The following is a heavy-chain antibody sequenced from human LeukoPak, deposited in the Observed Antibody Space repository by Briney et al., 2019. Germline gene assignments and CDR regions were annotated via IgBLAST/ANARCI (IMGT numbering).Heavy chain of an antibody. CDR2: IWYDGSNK. CDR3: AREQLDAEYFQH. D-gene: IGHD6-13*01. Sequence: GGSRRLSCAASGFTFSSHGMHWVRQAPGKGLGGVAVIWYDGSNKYYADSVKGRFTISRDNSKNTLYLQMNSLRAEDTAVYYCAREQLDAEYFQHWGQGTLVTVSS. CDR1: GFTFSSHG. J-gene: IGHJ1*01. V-gene: IGHV3-33*01.